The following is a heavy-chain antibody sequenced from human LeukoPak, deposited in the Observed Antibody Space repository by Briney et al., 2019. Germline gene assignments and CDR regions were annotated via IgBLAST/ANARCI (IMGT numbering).Heavy chain of an antibody. CDR2: IKSKTDGGTT. CDR1: GFTFSNAW. J-gene: IGHJ4*02. CDR3: TTDQSCYPNYDSSGYLAPNDY. V-gene: IGHV3-15*01. Sequence: AGGSLRLSCAASGFTFSNAWMSWVRQAPGKGLEWVGRIKSKTDGGTTDYAAPVKGRFTISRDDSKNTLYLQMNSLKTEDTAVYYCTTDQSCYPNYDSSGYLAPNDYWGQGTLVTVSS. D-gene: IGHD3-22*01.